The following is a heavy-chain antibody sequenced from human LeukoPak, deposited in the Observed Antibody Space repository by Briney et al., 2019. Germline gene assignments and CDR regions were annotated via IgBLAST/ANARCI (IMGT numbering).Heavy chain of an antibody. CDR1: GGSISSGGYY. V-gene: IGHV4-30-2*01. CDR2: IYHSGST. Sequence: PSETLSLTCTVSGGSISSGGYYWSWIRQPPGKGLEWIGYIYHSGSTYYNPSLKSRVTISVDRSKNQFSLKLSSVTAADTAVYYCARDTGDYAEYFQHWGQGTLVTVSS. CDR3: ARDTGDYAEYFQH. J-gene: IGHJ1*01. D-gene: IGHD4-17*01.